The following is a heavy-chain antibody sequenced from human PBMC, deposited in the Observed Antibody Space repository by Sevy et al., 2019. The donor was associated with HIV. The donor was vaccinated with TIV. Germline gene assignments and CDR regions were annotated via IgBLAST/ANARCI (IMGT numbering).Heavy chain of an antibody. CDR3: ARDNPYYYDSSGQRGGFLH. CDR2: ISYDGSNK. D-gene: IGHD3-22*01. V-gene: IGHV3-30-3*01. CDR1: GFTFSSYA. Sequence: GGSLRLSCAASGFTFSSYAMHWVRQAPGKGLEWVAVISYDGSNKYYADSVKGRFTISRDNSKNTLYLQMNSLRAEDTAVYYCARDNPYYYDSSGQRGGFLHWGQGTLVTVSS. J-gene: IGHJ1*01.